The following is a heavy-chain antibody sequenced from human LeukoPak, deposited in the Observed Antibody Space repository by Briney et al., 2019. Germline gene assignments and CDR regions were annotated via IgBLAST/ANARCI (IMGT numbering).Heavy chain of an antibody. D-gene: IGHD2-2*01. J-gene: IGHJ6*02. CDR2: ISGSGGST. V-gene: IGHV3-23*01. Sequence: GGSLRLSCAASGFTFSSYAMSWVRQAPGKGLEWVSAISGSGGSTYYADSVKGRFTISRDNSKNTLYLQMNSLRAEDTALYYCAPRDIVVVPAARYGMDVWGQGTTVTVS. CDR1: GFTFSSYA. CDR3: APRDIVVVPAARYGMDV.